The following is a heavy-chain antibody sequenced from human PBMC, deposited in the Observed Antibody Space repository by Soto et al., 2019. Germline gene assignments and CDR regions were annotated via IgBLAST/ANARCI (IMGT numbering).Heavy chain of an antibody. CDR3: ARGRPGIAGVDP. Sequence: SETLSLTCTVSGGSISSSSYYWGWIRQPPGKGLEWMGGIYYSGSTYFNPSLKSRVTISVDTSKNQFSLKLSSVTAADTAVYYCARGRPGIAGVDPWGQGTLVTVSS. V-gene: IGHV4-39*01. J-gene: IGHJ5*02. CDR2: IYYSGST. D-gene: IGHD6-13*01. CDR1: GGSISSSSYY.